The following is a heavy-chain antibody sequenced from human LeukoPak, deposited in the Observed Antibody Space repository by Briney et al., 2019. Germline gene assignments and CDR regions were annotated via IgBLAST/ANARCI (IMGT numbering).Heavy chain of an antibody. CDR3: ARNNVGSSGWTGLGF. V-gene: IGHV1-46*04. J-gene: IGHJ4*02. CDR2: IKPHDGST. Sequence: GASVKVSCRTSGDTFTSQYIQWVRQAPGQGLEWMGLIKPHDGSTFYAQSLQGRVTLTRDTSTSTVYMDLSSLRSEDTAIYFCARNNVGSSGWTGLGFWGQGTLGTVSS. CDR1: GDTFTSQY. D-gene: IGHD6-19*01.